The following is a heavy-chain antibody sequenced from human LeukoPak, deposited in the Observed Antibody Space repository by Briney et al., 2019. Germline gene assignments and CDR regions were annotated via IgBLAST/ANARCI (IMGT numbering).Heavy chain of an antibody. CDR3: ARGGSDTAMAHDY. CDR2: ISRGASRT. Sequence: GGSLRLSCAASGFTFSNHWMHWVRQAPGKGLMWVSRISRGASRTDYADSVKGRFAISRDDAKNTLYLQVNSLRVEETGVYFCARGGSDTAMAHDYWGQGILVTVSS. D-gene: IGHD5-18*01. V-gene: IGHV3-74*01. J-gene: IGHJ4*02. CDR1: GFTFSNHW.